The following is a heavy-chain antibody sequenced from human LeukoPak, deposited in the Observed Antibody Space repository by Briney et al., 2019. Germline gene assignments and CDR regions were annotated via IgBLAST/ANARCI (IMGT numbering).Heavy chain of an antibody. Sequence: GGSLRLSCAASGFTFDDYGMSWVRQAPGKGLEWVSGITWNGGSTGYADSVKGRFTISRDNAKKSLYLQMNSLRAEDTAVYYCAAVTGYFHYWGQGILVTVSS. J-gene: IGHJ4*02. CDR3: AAVTGYFHY. V-gene: IGHV3-20*04. CDR2: ITWNGGST. CDR1: GFTFDDYG. D-gene: IGHD6-19*01.